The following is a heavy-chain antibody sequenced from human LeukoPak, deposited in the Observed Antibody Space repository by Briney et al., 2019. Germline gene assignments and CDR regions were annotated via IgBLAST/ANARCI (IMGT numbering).Heavy chain of an antibody. CDR3: ARDSQIAVAGTLDY. Sequence: EASVKVSCKASGYTFTSYDINWVRQATGQGLEWVGWINPNSGGTNYAQKFQGRVTMTRDTSISTAYMELSRLRSDDTAVYYCARDSQIAVAGTLDYWGQGTLVTVSS. J-gene: IGHJ4*02. CDR1: GYTFTSYD. D-gene: IGHD6-19*01. V-gene: IGHV1-2*02. CDR2: INPNSGGT.